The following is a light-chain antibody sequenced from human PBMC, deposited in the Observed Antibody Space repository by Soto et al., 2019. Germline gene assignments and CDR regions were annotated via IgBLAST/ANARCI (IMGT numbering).Light chain of an antibody. J-gene: IGKJ1*01. Sequence: EIVMTQSPATLSVSPGERVTLSCRASQSISSTVAWHQQRPGQAPRLLIYGVSTRATGIPARFSGSGSGTEFTLTISSLQSEDFAVYYCQKYNDWPPAWTFGQGTKVEIK. V-gene: IGKV3-15*01. CDR3: QKYNDWPPAWT. CDR1: QSISST. CDR2: GVS.